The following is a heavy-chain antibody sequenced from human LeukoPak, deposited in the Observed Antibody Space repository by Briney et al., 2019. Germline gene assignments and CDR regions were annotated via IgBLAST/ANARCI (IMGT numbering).Heavy chain of an antibody. D-gene: IGHD1-26*01. CDR3: ARQSGSYYSVFDY. CDR2: IYYSGST. V-gene: IGHV4-39*01. CDR1: GGSISSSSYY. Sequence: PSETLSLTCTVSGGSISSSSYYWGWIRQPPGKGLEWIGSIYYSGSTNYNPSLKSRVTISVDTSKNQFSLKLSSVTAADTALYYCARQSGSYYSVFDYWGQGTLVTVSS. J-gene: IGHJ4*02.